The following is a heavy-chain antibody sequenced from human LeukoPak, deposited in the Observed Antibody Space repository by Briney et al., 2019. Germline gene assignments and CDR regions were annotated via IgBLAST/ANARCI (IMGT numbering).Heavy chain of an antibody. CDR2: ISAYNCNT. J-gene: IGHJ4*02. CDR3: ARDQADYGDSDQINFDY. D-gene: IGHD4-17*01. CDR1: GSPLPSYG. Sequence: APVRVLCQASGSPLPSYGISWVRPAPGQGPGLMGWISAYNCNTNYSQKLQGKIHMTTDTSTSTAYMELRSLRCDDSAVYSGARDQADYGDSDQINFDYWGQGTLVTVSS. V-gene: IGHV1-18*01.